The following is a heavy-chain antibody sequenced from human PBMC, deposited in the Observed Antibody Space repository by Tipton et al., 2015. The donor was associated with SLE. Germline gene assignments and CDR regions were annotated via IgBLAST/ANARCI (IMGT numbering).Heavy chain of an antibody. Sequence: GLVKPSETLSLTCTVSGGSISGNNYDWGWIRQPPGKGLEWIGEINHSGSTKYNPSLKSRVTISVDTSKNQFSLNLTSVTAADTAVYYCARGPFDIWGQGTMVTVSS. CDR1: GGSISGNNYD. V-gene: IGHV4-39*07. CDR2: INHSGST. J-gene: IGHJ3*02. CDR3: ARGPFDI.